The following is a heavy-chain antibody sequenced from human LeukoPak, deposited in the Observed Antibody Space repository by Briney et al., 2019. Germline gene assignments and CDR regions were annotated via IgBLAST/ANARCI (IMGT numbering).Heavy chain of an antibody. D-gene: IGHD2-21*02. Sequence: GGSLRLSCSASGFTLSNYWMHWFRQAPGKGLVWVARLHSNGAFTTYADSVKGRFTISRDTAKNTLYLQMNSLRVEDTAVYYCARFVVVTAGDYWGQGTLVTVSS. CDR1: GFTLSNYW. CDR2: LHSNGAFT. CDR3: ARFVVVTAGDY. J-gene: IGHJ4*01. V-gene: IGHV3-74*01.